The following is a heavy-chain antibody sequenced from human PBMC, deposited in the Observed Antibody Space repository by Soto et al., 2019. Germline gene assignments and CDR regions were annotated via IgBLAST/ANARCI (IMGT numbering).Heavy chain of an antibody. D-gene: IGHD1-1*01. CDR2: ISWNSGSI. CDR1: GFTFDDYA. Sequence: EVQLVESGGGLVQPGRSLRLSCAASGFTFDDYAMHWVRQAPGKGLEWVSGISWNSGSIGYADSVKGRFTISRDNAKNSLYRQRNRLSAEDTALYYCAKDRNNPYNAGGAFDIWGQGTMFTVSS. J-gene: IGHJ3*02. V-gene: IGHV3-9*01. CDR3: AKDRNNPYNAGGAFDI.